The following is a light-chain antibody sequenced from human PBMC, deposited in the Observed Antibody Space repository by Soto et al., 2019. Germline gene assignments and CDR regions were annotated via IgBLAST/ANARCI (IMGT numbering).Light chain of an antibody. CDR2: EDS. CDR1: SSDVGSYNV. V-gene: IGLV2-23*01. J-gene: IGLJ1*01. Sequence: QSALTQPASVSGSPGQSITISCTGTSSDVGSYNVVSWYQQHPGKAPKLMTYEDSKRPSGVSNRFSGSKSRNTASLTISGLRVEDEADYFCCSYAGRNTYVFGTGTKLTVL. CDR3: CSYAGRNTYV.